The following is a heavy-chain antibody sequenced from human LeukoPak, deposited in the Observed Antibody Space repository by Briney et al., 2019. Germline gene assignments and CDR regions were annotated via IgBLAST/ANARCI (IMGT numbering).Heavy chain of an antibody. CDR1: GGSISSSSYY. J-gene: IGHJ6*02. CDR2: IYYSGST. V-gene: IGHV4-39*01. CDR3: ASIMGSSWYYYYYYGMDV. Sequence: SETLSLTCTVSGGSISSSSYYWGWNRHPPGQGLVWIGSIYYSGSTYYKPSLKSRVTISVDTSKNQFFLKLSSVTAADTAVYYCASIMGSSWYYYYYYGMDVWGQGTTVTVSS. D-gene: IGHD6-13*01.